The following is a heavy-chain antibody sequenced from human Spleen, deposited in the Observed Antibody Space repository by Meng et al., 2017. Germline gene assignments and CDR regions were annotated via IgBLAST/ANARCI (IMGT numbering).Heavy chain of an antibody. V-gene: IGHV1-69*05. CDR1: GGIFSKSV. Sequence: SVKVSCKAPGGIFSKSVIGWVRQAPGQGLEWMGGINGVFGTTDYAQKFQGRVTITTDESTSTVYMELTRLTSEDTAVYYCARGSMRRGYCSGGSCYPYGHDYWGQGTLVTVSS. CDR2: INGVFGTT. CDR3: ARGSMRRGYCSGGSCYPYGHDY. D-gene: IGHD2-15*01. J-gene: IGHJ4*02.